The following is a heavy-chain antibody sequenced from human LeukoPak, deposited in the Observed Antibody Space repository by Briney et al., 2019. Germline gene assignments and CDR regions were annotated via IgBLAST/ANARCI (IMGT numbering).Heavy chain of an antibody. CDR1: GGTFSSYA. J-gene: IGHJ4*02. CDR3: AIDSKGGCYFLDY. D-gene: IGHD3-22*01. V-gene: IGHV1-69*05. Sequence: ASVKVSCKASGGTFSSYAISWVRQAPGQGLEWMGRIIPIFGTANYAQKFQGRVTITTDESTSTAYMELSSLRSEDTAVYYCAIDSKGGCYFLDYWGQGTLVAVSS. CDR2: IIPIFGTA.